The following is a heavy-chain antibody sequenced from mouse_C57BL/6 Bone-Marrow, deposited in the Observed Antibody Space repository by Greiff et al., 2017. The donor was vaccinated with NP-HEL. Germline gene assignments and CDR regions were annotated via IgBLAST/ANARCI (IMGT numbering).Heavy chain of an antibody. V-gene: IGHV14-4*01. J-gene: IGHJ1*03. CDR1: GFNIKDDY. CDR3: TRITTVPYWYFDV. D-gene: IGHD1-1*01. Sequence: VQLKQSGAELVRPGASVKLSCTASGFNIKDDYMHWVKQRPEQGLEWIGWIDPENGDTEYASKFQGKATITADTSSNTAYLQLSSLTSEDTAVYHCTRITTVPYWYFDVWGTGTTVTVSS. CDR2: IDPENGDT.